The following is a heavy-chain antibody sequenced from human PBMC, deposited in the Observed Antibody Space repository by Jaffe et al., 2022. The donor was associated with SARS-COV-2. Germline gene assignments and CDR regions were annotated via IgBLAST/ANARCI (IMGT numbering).Heavy chain of an antibody. D-gene: IGHD4-17*01. CDR1: GFTFSSYS. CDR3: ARKPYGDYESYYYYMDV. J-gene: IGHJ6*03. Sequence: EVQLVESGGGLVQPGGSLRLSCAASGFTFSSYSMNWVRQAPGKGLEWVSYISSSSSTIYYADSVKGRFTISRDNAKNSLYLQMNSLRAEDTAVYYCARKPYGDYESYYYYMDVWGKGTTVTVSS. CDR2: ISSSSSTI. V-gene: IGHV3-48*01.